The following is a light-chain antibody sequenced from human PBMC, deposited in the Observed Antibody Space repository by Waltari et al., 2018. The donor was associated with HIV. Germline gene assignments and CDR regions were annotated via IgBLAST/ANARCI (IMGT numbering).Light chain of an antibody. V-gene: IGLV2-23*02. CDR2: EVS. CDR1: SRDVGSYNL. J-gene: IGLJ2*01. Sequence: QSALTQPASASGPFGQSITISCTGTSRDVGSYNLVSWYQYHPGKAPKLIIYEVSKRPSGVSNRFSGSKSGNTASLTVSGLQAEDEAHYYCCSYARSGIPFGGGTKLTVL. CDR3: CSYARSGIP.